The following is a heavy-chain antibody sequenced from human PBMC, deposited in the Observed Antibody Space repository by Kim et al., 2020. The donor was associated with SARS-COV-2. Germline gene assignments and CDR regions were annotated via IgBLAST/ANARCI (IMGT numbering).Heavy chain of an antibody. J-gene: IGHJ4*02. Sequence: SETLSLTCTVSGGSISSYYWSWIRQPAGKGLEWIGRIQPSGGTNQNPSLKSRVAMSLDTSKNQFSLKLSSVTAADTAVYYCARERNEGITMIIDYWGPGTMVTVSS. CDR2: IQPSGGT. V-gene: IGHV4-4*07. CDR3: ARERNEGITMIIDY. D-gene: IGHD3-22*01. CDR1: GGSISSYY.